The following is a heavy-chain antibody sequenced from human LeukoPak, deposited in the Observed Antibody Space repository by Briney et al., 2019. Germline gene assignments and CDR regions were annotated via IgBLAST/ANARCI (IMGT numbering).Heavy chain of an antibody. J-gene: IGHJ4*02. V-gene: IGHV4-61*01. CDR2: IHYSGST. Sequence: SETLSLTRTVSSASITSSPYFWSWIRQSPGKGLEWMAYIHYSGSTNYNPSLKSRVTISLDTSKNLFSLKLSSVTAADTAVYYCATYLFRGDTHYFDYWGQGIVVTVSS. CDR3: ATYLFRGDTHYFDY. D-gene: IGHD3-10*01. CDR1: SASITSSPYF.